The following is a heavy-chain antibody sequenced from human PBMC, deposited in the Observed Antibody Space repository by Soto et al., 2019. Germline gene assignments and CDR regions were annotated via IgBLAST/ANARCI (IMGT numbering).Heavy chain of an antibody. V-gene: IGHV3-15*01. CDR2: IKSDGGTT. CDR3: TRQGRYCIDSMCSDYERYGLDV. J-gene: IGHJ6*02. CDR1: GFGFSIAW. D-gene: IGHD2-15*01. Sequence: EVQLVESGGDLVKPGGSLRLSCAASGFGFSIAWMSWVRQAPGKGLEWVGRIKSDGGTTDYAAPVKGRFTISRDDSQNILYLQMNSLKTEDTAVYFCTRQGRYCIDSMCSDYERYGLDVWGRGTTVTVSS.